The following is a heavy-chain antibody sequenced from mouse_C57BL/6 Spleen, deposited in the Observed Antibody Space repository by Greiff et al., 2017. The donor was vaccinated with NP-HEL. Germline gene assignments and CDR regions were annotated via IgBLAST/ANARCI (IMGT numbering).Heavy chain of an antibody. D-gene: IGHD2-3*01. CDR3: ARGDGYPSPMEY. Sequence: QVQLQQSGAELVRPGTSVKVSCKASGYAFTNYLIEWVKQRPGQGLEWIGVINPGSGGTNYNEKFKGKATLTADKSSSTAYMQLSSLTSEDSAVYFCARGDGYPSPMEYWGQGTSVTVSS. CDR1: GYAFTNYL. J-gene: IGHJ4*01. V-gene: IGHV1-54*01. CDR2: INPGSGGT.